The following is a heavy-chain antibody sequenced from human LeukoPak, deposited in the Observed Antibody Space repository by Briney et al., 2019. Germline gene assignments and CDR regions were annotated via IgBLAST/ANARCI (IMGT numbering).Heavy chain of an antibody. CDR2: ISSSSSYI. D-gene: IGHD2-2*01. J-gene: IGHJ4*02. CDR3: ARAYCSSTSCYYYFDY. CDR1: GFTFSSYS. Sequence: GGSLRLSCAASGFTFSSYSMNSVRQAPGNGLEWVSSISSSSSYIYYAESVKGRFTISRDNAKNSLYLQMNSLIAEDTAVYYCARAYCSSTSCYYYFDYWGQGTLVTVSS. V-gene: IGHV3-21*01.